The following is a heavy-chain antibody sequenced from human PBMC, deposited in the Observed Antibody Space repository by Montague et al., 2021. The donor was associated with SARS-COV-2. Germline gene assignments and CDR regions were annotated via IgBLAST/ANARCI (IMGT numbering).Heavy chain of an antibody. V-gene: IGHV3-48*04. CDR2: ISSSSSTI. CDR3: ARDAHVVVVAAAFSS. Sequence: SLRLSCAASGFTFSSYSMNWVRQAPGKGLEWVSYISSSSSTIYYADSVKGRFTISRDNAKNSLYLQMNSLRAEDTAVYYCARDAHVVVVAAAFSSWGQGTLVTVSS. CDR1: GFTFSSYS. J-gene: IGHJ4*02. D-gene: IGHD2-15*01.